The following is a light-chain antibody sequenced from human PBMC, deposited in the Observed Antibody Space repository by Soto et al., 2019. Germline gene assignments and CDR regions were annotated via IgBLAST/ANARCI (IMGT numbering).Light chain of an antibody. V-gene: IGKV3-15*01. J-gene: IGKJ1*01. CDR3: QRYDNWPPT. CDR2: GAS. Sequence: EIVMTQSPATLSVSPGERATLSCRASQSVSTNLAWYPQKPCQAPRLLIYGASTRASGIPARFIGSGSGTEFTLSISSLQSEDFAVYYCQRYDNWPPTFGRGTKVE. CDR1: QSVSTN.